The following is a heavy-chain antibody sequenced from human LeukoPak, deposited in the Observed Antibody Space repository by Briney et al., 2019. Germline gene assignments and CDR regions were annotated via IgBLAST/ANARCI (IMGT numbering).Heavy chain of an antibody. D-gene: IGHD6-13*01. CDR3: ARGGIAAAEPGY. Sequence: GGSLRLSCAASGFTFDDYAMHWVRQAPGKGLEWGSGISWNSGSIVYADSVKGRFTISRDNAKNSLYLQMNSLRAEDTAVYYCARGGIAAAEPGYWGQGTLVTVSS. V-gene: IGHV3-9*01. J-gene: IGHJ4*02. CDR2: ISWNSGSI. CDR1: GFTFDDYA.